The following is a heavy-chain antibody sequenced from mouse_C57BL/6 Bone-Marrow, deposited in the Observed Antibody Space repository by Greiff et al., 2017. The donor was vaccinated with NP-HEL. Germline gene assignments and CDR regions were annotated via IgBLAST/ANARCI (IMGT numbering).Heavy chain of an antibody. D-gene: IGHD1-1*01. CDR3: AREGYGSSPAWFAY. CDR2: INPNNGGT. J-gene: IGHJ3*01. CDR1: GYTFTDYY. V-gene: IGHV1-26*01. Sequence: VQLQQSGPELVKPGASVKISCKASGYTFTDYYMNWVKQSHGKSLEWIGDINPNNGGTSYNQKFKGKATLTVDKSSSTAYMELRSLTSEDSAVYYCAREGYGSSPAWFAYWGQGTLVTVSA.